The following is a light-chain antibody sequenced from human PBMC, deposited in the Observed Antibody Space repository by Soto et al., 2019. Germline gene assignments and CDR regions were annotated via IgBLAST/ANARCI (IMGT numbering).Light chain of an antibody. V-gene: IGKV1-33*01. CDR2: DAS. Sequence: DIQMTQSPSSLSASVGDRVTITCQASQDISNYLNWYQQKPGKAPKLLIYDASNLATGVPSRFSVSGSGTDFTFPISSLQPEDIATYYCQQYDNLPLTFGGGTKVDIK. CDR1: QDISNY. CDR3: QQYDNLPLT. J-gene: IGKJ4*01.